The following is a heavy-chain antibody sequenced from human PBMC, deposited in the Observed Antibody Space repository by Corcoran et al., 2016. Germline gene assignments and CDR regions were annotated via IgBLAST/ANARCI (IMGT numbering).Heavy chain of an antibody. CDR2: IRSRPNSYAT. CDR3: TRGIGGYGMDV. CDR1: GFTFSDSA. Sequence: EVQLVESGGDLVQPGGSLRLSCAASGFTFSDSAIHWVRQASGKGLEWVGRIRSRPNSYATAYAASLGGRFTISRDDSKNTAYLQMNSLKTEDTGVYYCTRGIGGYGMDVWGQGTTVTVSS. V-gene: IGHV3-73*02. J-gene: IGHJ6*02. D-gene: IGHD3-16*01.